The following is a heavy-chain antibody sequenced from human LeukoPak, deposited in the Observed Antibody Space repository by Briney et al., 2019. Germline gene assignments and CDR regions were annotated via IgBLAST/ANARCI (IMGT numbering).Heavy chain of an antibody. CDR1: GGTFSRYA. V-gene: IGHV1-69*13. CDR3: ATSGGDYYYYSLDV. Sequence: ASVTVSFTASGGTFSRYAISWVRQAPGQGLEWMGGIIPVLGTTNYAQTFQNKVTITADESTSTTYMELSSLTSEDTAVYYCATSGGDYYYYSLDVWGKGTPVTISS. J-gene: IGHJ6*03. D-gene: IGHD3-10*01. CDR2: IIPVLGTT.